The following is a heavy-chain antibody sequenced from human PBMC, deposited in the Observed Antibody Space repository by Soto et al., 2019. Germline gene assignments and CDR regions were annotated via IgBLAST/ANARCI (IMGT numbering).Heavy chain of an antibody. CDR3: ATLVGRGLTARPASYFYYAMDV. J-gene: IGHJ6*02. CDR1: GGTSTRYA. D-gene: IGHD2-2*01. V-gene: IGHV1-69*13. Sequence: SVKVSCKAFGGTSTRYAFSWVRQAPGQGLEWMGGIIPFLGTTNYAQEFQGRVTVTADESTRTVYMELSSLRSEDTAVYYCATLVGRGLTARPASYFYYAMDVWGQGTRVTLSS. CDR2: IIPFLGTT.